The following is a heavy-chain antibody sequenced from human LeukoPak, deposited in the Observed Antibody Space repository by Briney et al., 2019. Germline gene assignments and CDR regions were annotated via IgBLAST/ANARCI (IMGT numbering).Heavy chain of an antibody. D-gene: IGHD1-26*01. Sequence: PSETLSLTCTVSGDSLSSSSHYCGWIRQSPGKGLEWIGSMYYRGSTYYNPSLKSRVTISVDTSKNQFSLNLSSVTAADTAVYYCARDVGATRQNWFDPWGQGTLVTVSS. J-gene: IGHJ5*02. CDR3: ARDVGATRQNWFDP. CDR2: MYYRGST. V-gene: IGHV4-39*07. CDR1: GDSLSSSSHY.